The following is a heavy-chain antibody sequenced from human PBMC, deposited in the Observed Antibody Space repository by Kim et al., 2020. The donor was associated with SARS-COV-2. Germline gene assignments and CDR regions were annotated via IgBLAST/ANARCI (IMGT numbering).Heavy chain of an antibody. J-gene: IGHJ4*02. CDR3: ARLGTQGIDY. V-gene: IGHV3-11*01. CDR2: TI. Sequence: TISCADAVKGRFTISRDSANNSLHLQMNSLRADDTAVYYCARLGTQGIDYWGQGTLVTVSS. D-gene: IGHD7-27*01.